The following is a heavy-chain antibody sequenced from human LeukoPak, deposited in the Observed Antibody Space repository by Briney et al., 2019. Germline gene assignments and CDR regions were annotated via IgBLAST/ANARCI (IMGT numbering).Heavy chain of an antibody. D-gene: IGHD6-19*01. CDR1: GYTFTSYA. Sequence: GASVKVSCKASGYTFTSYAMHWVRQAPGQRLEWMGWINAGSGNTKYSQKFQGRVTITRDTSASTAYMELSSLRSEDTAVYYCARTRYSSGWYWLDYWGQGTLVTVSS. CDR3: ARTRYSSGWYWLDY. CDR2: INAGSGNT. V-gene: IGHV1-3*01. J-gene: IGHJ4*02.